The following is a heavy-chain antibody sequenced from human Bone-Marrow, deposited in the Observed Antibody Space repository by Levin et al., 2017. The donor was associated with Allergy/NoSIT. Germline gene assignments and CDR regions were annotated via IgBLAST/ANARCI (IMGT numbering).Heavy chain of an antibody. CDR2: FDPEHGDR. V-gene: IGHV1-24*01. D-gene: IGHD3-9*01. Sequence: GESLKISCKVSEHTLTELSMHWVRQAPGKGLEWVGGFDPEHGDRVFAQKFQGRVTMTEDTSIDTAYMELNSLTEEDTAVYYCASHEYSKTGYYFRGWFDPWGQGTLVTVSS. CDR1: EHTLTELS. J-gene: IGHJ5*02. CDR3: ASHEYSKTGYYFRGWFDP.